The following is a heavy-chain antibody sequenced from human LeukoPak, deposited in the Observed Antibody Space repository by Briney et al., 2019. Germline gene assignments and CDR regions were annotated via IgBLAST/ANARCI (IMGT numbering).Heavy chain of an antibody. V-gene: IGHV3-11*01. D-gene: IGHD2-21*02. CDR2: ISSSGSTI. CDR3: ARDRRGDPFDY. J-gene: IGHJ4*02. Sequence: GGSLRLSCEASGFNISQSVVSWVRQAPGKGLEWVSYISSSGSTIYYADSVKGRFTISRDNAKNSLYLQMNSLRAEDAAVYYCARDRRGDPFDYWGQGTLVTVSS. CDR1: GFNISQSV.